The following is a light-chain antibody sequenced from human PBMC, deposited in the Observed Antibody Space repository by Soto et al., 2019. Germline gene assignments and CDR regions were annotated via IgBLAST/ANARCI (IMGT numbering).Light chain of an antibody. CDR1: QDVSQW. CDR3: QQYDSYSYT. Sequence: DIHMTQSPSTLSASVGYRVTITCRASQDVSQWLSWYQQKPGKAPKLLIYKASSLESGVPSRFSGRGSGTEFTLTIRNLQPDDFATYYCQQYDSYSYTFGQGTMGDIK. J-gene: IGKJ2*01. V-gene: IGKV1-5*03. CDR2: KAS.